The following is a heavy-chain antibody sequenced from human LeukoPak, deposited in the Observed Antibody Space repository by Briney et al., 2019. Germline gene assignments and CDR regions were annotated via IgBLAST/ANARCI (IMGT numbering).Heavy chain of an antibody. CDR1: GDSLSSGRSY. V-gene: IGHV4-39*01. D-gene: IGHD2-15*01. Sequence: SETLSLACSVSGDSLSSGRSYWAWLRQPPGTGLEWIGTIYYNGRTYYNPSLKSRVSISIDTSKGLFSMNLTSVTAADTAFYFCARHKGGGAHSFDLWRQGALATVSS. CDR2: IYYNGRT. J-gene: IGHJ4*02. CDR3: ARHKGGGAHSFDL.